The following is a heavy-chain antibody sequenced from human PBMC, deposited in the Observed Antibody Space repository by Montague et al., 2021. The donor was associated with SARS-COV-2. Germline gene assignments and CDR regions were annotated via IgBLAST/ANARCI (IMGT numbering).Heavy chain of an antibody. CDR3: ARLPYDNSYGMDV. CDR1: GGSISTYY. J-gene: IGHJ6*02. D-gene: IGHD3-9*01. CDR2: IDYSGST. Sequence: SETLSLTYIVSGGSISTYYWTWIRQFPGQGLEWIGYIDYSGSTNYNPSLQSRVIISVYMSKIQYSLKLNSVTAADTAIYFCARLPYDNSYGMDVWGQGTTVTVSS. V-gene: IGHV4-59*01.